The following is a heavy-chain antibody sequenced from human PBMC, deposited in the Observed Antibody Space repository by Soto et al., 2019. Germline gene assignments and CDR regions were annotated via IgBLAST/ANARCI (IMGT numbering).Heavy chain of an antibody. CDR2: IIPIFGTA. CDR3: ARIRGDYYDSSGYPRGAFDI. D-gene: IGHD3-22*01. CDR1: GGTFSSYA. J-gene: IGHJ3*02. V-gene: IGHV1-69*13. Sequence: GASVKVSCKASGGTFSSYAISWVRQAPGQGLEWMGGIIPIFGTANYAQKFQGRVTTTADESTSTAYMELSSLRSEGTAVYYCARIRGDYYDSSGYPRGAFDIWGQGTMVTVSS.